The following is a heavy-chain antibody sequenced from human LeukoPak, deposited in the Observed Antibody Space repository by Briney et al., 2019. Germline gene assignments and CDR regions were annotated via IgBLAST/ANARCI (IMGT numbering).Heavy chain of an antibody. D-gene: IGHD6-19*01. CDR1: GFTFSSYG. CDR2: IRYDGSNK. CDR3: AKDQGSSSGWYSRDGFAL. V-gene: IGHV3-30*02. J-gene: IGHJ3*01. Sequence: GGSLRLSCAASGFTFSSYGMHWVRQAPGKGPEWVAFIRYDGSNKYYADSVKGRFTISRDNSKNTLYLQMNSLRAEDTALYYCAKDQGSSSGWYSRDGFALWGRGTMVTVSS.